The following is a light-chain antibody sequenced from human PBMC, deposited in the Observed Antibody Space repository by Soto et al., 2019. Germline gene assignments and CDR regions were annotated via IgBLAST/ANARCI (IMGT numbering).Light chain of an antibody. J-gene: IGLJ1*01. V-gene: IGLV2-11*01. Sequence: QSALTQPRSVSGSPGQSVTISCTGTSSDVCGYNYVSWYQQHPGKAPKLMIYDVSNRPSGVPDRFSGSKSDNTASLTISGRQAEDEADYYCCSYAGSNTYVFGTVTKLTVL. CDR3: CSYAGSNTYV. CDR1: SSDVCGYNY. CDR2: DVS.